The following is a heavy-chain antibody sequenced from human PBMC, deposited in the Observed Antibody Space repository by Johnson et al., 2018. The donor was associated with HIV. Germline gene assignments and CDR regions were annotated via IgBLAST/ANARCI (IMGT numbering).Heavy chain of an antibody. CDR1: GFTFSSYG. CDR3: ANGDIRYCSSTSCHDGAFDI. D-gene: IGHD2-2*01. CDR2: IWYDGSNK. V-gene: IGHV3-33*06. J-gene: IGHJ3*02. Sequence: QVQLVESGGGVVQPGRSLRLSCAASGFTFSSYGMHWVRQAPGKGLEWVAVIWYDGSNKYYADSVKGRFTISRDNSKNTLYLQMNSRRAEDTAVYYCANGDIRYCSSTSCHDGAFDIWGQGTMVTVSS.